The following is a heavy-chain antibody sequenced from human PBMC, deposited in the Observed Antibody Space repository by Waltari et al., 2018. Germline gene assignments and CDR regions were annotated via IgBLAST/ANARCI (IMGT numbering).Heavy chain of an antibody. Sequence: QVQLQESGPGLVKPSETLSLTCAVSGYSISSGYYWGWIRQPPGKGLEWIGSIYHSGSTYYNPSLKSRVTISVDTSKNQFSLKLSSVTAADTAVYYCATRIAAAEGVYWGHGTLVTVSS. D-gene: IGHD6-13*01. CDR3: ATRIAAAEGVY. J-gene: IGHJ4*01. CDR1: GYSISSGYY. CDR2: IYHSGST. V-gene: IGHV4-38-2*01.